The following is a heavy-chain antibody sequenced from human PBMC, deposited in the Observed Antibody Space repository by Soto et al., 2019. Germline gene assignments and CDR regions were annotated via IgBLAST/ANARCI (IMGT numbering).Heavy chain of an antibody. Sequence: SETLSLTCTVSGGSISSYYWSWIRQPPGKGLEWIGYIYYSGSTNYNPSLQSRVTISVETSKNQFSLKLSSVTAADTAVYYCARDSCTNGVCYSFDYWGQGTLVTVSS. CDR1: GGSISSYY. CDR2: IYYSGST. CDR3: ARDSCTNGVCYSFDY. V-gene: IGHV4-59*01. J-gene: IGHJ4*02. D-gene: IGHD2-8*01.